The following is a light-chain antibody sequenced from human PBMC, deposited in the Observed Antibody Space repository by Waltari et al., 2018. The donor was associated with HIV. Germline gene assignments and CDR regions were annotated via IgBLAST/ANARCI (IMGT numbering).Light chain of an antibody. CDR3: QQRYTFPT. CDR2: ASS. CDR1: QSISNY. V-gene: IGKV1-39*01. J-gene: IGKJ4*01. Sequence: DIQMTQSPSSLSASVGDRVTITCRASQSISNYLILYRQKPGKAPKLLIYASSTLQSGGPAGVSGSGAGTDFSLTINSMQPEDFATYYCQQRYTFPTFGGGTKVEIK.